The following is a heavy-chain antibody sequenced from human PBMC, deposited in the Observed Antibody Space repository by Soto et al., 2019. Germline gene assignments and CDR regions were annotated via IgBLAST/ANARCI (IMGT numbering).Heavy chain of an antibody. D-gene: IGHD3-22*01. J-gene: IGHJ6*02. CDR1: GGSISSGGYS. CDR3: ASSDYDSSGPTLYDMDV. Sequence: PSETLSLTCAVSGGSISSGGYSWSWIRQPPGKGLEWIGYIYHSGSTYYNPSLKSRVTISVDRSKNQFSLKLSSVTAADTAVYYCASSDYDSSGPTLYDMDVWGQGTTVTVSS. CDR2: IYHSGST. V-gene: IGHV4-30-2*01.